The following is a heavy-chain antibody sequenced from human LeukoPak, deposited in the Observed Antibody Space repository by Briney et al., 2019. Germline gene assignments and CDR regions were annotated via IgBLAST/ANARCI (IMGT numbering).Heavy chain of an antibody. Sequence: SVKVSCKASGGTFSSYAISWVRQAPGQGLEWMGGIIPIFGTANYAQKFQGRVTITADESTSTAYMELSSLRSEDTAVYYCARASVPAAKEYYFDYWGQGTLVTVSS. CDR3: ARASVPAAKEYYFDY. CDR2: IIPIFGTA. V-gene: IGHV1-69*13. D-gene: IGHD2-2*01. J-gene: IGHJ4*02. CDR1: GGTFSSYA.